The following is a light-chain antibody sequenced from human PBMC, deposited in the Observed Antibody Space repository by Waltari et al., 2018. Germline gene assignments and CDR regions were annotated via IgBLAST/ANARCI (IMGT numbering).Light chain of an antibody. Sequence: DIQMTQSPSSLSASVGDRVTITCRASQSISSYLNWYQQKPGKAPKLLISAASSLQSGVPSRCSGSGSGTDFTLTISSLQPEDFATYYCQQSYSTPIHFGPGTKVDIK. J-gene: IGKJ3*01. CDR2: AAS. V-gene: IGKV1-39*01. CDR1: QSISSY. CDR3: QQSYSTPIH.